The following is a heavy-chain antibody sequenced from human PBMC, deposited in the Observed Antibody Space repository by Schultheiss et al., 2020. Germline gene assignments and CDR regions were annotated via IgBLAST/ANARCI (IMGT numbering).Heavy chain of an antibody. J-gene: IGHJ4*02. Sequence: SETLSLTCAVSGYSISSGYYWGWIRQPPGKGLEWIGSIYHSGSTYYNPSLKSRVTISVDTSKNQFSLKLSSVTAADTAVYYCARVSQIAAALTIDYWGQGNLVTGSS. D-gene: IGHD6-13*01. CDR3: ARVSQIAAALTIDY. CDR2: IYHSGST. V-gene: IGHV4-38-2*01. CDR1: GYSISSGYY.